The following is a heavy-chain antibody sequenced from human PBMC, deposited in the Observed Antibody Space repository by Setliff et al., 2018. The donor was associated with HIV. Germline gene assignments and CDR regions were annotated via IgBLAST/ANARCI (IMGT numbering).Heavy chain of an antibody. J-gene: IGHJ4*02. CDR1: GYTFTSYG. CDR2: ISAYNGNT. Sequence: GASVKVSCKASGYTFTSYGISWVRQAPGQGLEWMGWISAYNGNTNYSQNFQGRVTFSRDTSASTAYMELSSLRSEDTAVYYCARTVNDYGDYYFDYWGQGTLVTVSS. V-gene: IGHV1-18*01. CDR3: ARTVNDYGDYYFDY. D-gene: IGHD4-17*01.